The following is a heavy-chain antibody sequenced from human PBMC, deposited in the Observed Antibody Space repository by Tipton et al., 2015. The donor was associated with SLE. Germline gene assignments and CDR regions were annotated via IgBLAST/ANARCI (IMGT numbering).Heavy chain of an antibody. CDR2: ISYSGNT. V-gene: IGHV4-39*07. D-gene: IGHD6-13*01. J-gene: IGHJ4*02. Sequence: LRLSCTVSGGSISRSNYYWGWIRRPPGRGLEWIGTISYSGNTYYNPTLKSRVTLSIDTSKNQFSLKVTSVTASDTAVYYCARGGGDSSSCQDFDHWGQGNSVTVSS. CDR3: ARGGGDSSSCQDFDH. CDR1: GGSISRSNYY.